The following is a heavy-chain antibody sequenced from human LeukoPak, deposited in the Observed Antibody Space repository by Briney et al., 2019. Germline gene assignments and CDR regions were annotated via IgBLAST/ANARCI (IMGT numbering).Heavy chain of an antibody. CDR1: GGSISSYY. J-gene: IGHJ4*02. V-gene: IGHV4-59*01. D-gene: IGHD5-18*01. CDR2: IYYSGSI. Sequence: SETLSLTCTVSGGSISSYYWSWIRQPPGKGLEWIGYIYYSGSIKYNPSLKSRVTMSVDTSKNQFSLKLSSVTAADTAVYYCARGSWIQSSPAIYYFDYWVQGTLVTVSS. CDR3: ARGSWIQSSPAIYYFDY.